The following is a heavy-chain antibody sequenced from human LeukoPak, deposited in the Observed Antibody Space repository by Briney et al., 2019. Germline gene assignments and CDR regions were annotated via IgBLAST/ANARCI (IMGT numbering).Heavy chain of an antibody. J-gene: IGHJ4*02. CDR3: ARGAEPAATVDY. CDR2: IIPIFGTA. V-gene: IGHV1-69*05. Sequence: SVKVSCKASGYTFTSYGISWMRQAPGQGLEWMGGIIPIFGTANYAQKFQGRVTITTDESTSTAYMELSSLRSEDTAVYYCARGAEPAATVDYWGQGTLVTVSS. CDR1: GYTFTSYG. D-gene: IGHD2-2*01.